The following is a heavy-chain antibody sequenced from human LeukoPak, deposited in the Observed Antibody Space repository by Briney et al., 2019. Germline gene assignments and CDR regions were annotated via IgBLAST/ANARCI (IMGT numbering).Heavy chain of an antibody. CDR3: ARYYYDSRGENDAFDL. CDR2: IKEDGSEK. J-gene: IGHJ3*01. V-gene: IGHV3-7*01. D-gene: IGHD3-22*01. Sequence: GGSLRLSCAASGFAFSRYWMSWVRQAPGKRLEWVANIKEDGSEKYYVDSVKGRFTTSRDNAKNSLYLQVNSLRVEDTAVYYCARYYYDSRGENDAFDLWGQGTMVTVSS. CDR1: GFAFSRYW.